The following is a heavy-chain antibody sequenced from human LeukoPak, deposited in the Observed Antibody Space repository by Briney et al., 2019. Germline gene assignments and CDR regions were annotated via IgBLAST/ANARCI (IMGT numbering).Heavy chain of an antibody. J-gene: IGHJ4*02. V-gene: IGHV3-7*01. CDR2: IKLDGSEK. CDR3: AKEGY. Sequence: GGSLRLSCAASGFSFSRVWMSWVRQAPGKGPEWVASIKLDGSEKYYVDSVKGRFTISRDNAKNSLYLQMNTLRAEDTAVYYCAKEGYWGQGNPGHRLL. CDR1: GFSFSRVW.